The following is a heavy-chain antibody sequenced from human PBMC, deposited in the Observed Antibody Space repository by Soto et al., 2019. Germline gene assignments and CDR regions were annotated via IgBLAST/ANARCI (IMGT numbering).Heavy chain of an antibody. CDR2: ISGSGGST. V-gene: IGHV3-23*01. Sequence: EVQLLESGGGLVQPGGSLRLSCAASGFTFSSYAMSWVRQAPGKGLEGVSAISGSGGSTYYADSVKGRFTISRDNSKNTLYLQMNSLRAEDTAVYYCAKDARVTIFGVVTDNLDYWGQGTLVTVSS. CDR1: GFTFSSYA. CDR3: AKDARVTIFGVVTDNLDY. J-gene: IGHJ4*02. D-gene: IGHD3-3*01.